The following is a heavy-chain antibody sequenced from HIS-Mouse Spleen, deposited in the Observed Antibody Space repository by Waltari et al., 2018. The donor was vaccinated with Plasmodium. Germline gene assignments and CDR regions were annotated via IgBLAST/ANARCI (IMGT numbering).Heavy chain of an antibody. Sequence: QVQLQESGPGLVKPSETLSLTCTVSGGSISSYYWTWIRQPPGKGLEWIGYIYYSGRTNYNPSLQSRVTISVDTSKNQFSLKLSSVTAADTAVFYCARGGYSSSSYYFDYWGQGTLVTVSS. V-gene: IGHV4-59*01. J-gene: IGHJ4*02. D-gene: IGHD6-6*01. CDR3: ARGGYSSSSYYFDY. CDR2: IYYSGRT. CDR1: GGSISSYY.